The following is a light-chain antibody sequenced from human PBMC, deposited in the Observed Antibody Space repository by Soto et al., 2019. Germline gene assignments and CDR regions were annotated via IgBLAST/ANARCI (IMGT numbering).Light chain of an antibody. V-gene: IGLV2-18*02. CDR1: SSDVGSYNR. CDR2: EVS. CDR3: CSYAGSYLLYV. J-gene: IGLJ1*01. Sequence: QYVLTQPRSVSGSPGQSVTISCTGTSSDVGSYNRVSWYQQPPGTAPKLIIYEVSNRPSGVPDRFSGSKSGDTASLTISGLQAEDEADYYCCSYAGSYLLYVFGTGTKVTVL.